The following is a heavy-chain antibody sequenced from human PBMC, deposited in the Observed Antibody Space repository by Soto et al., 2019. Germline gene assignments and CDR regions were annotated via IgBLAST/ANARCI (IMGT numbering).Heavy chain of an antibody. D-gene: IGHD2-21*02. CDR3: AKELPVGVVTAIRPFDY. Sequence: GGSLRLSCAASGFTFSSYAMSWVRQAPGKGLEWVSAISGSGGSTYYADSVKGRFTISRDNSKNTLYLQMNSLRAEDTAVYYCAKELPVGVVTAIRPFDYWGQGTLVTVSS. CDR2: ISGSGGST. J-gene: IGHJ4*02. CDR1: GFTFSSYA. V-gene: IGHV3-23*01.